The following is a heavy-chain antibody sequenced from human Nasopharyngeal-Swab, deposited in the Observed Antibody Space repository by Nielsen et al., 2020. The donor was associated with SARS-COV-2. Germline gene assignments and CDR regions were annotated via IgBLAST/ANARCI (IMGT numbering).Heavy chain of an antibody. CDR2: ISSSSSYI. CDR3: ASDYYDSSGYSDQPDY. CDR1: GFTVSSNY. D-gene: IGHD3-22*01. Sequence: GESLKISCAASGFTVSSNYMSWVRQAPGKGLEWVSSISSSSSYIYYADSVKGRFTISRDNAKNSLYLQMNSLRAEDTAVYYCASDYYDSSGYSDQPDYWGQGTLVTVSS. V-gene: IGHV3-21*01. J-gene: IGHJ4*02.